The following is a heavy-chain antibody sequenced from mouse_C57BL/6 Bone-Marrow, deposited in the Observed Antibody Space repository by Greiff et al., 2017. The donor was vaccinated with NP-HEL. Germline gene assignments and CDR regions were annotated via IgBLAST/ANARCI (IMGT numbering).Heavy chain of an antibody. D-gene: IGHD1-1*01. CDR3: ARYGSNFDY. CDR1: GYTFTSYW. Sequence: QVQLQQPGTELVKPGASVKLSCKASGYTFTSYWMHWVKQRPGQGLEWIGNINPRDGSTKYNEKFKGKATLTADKSSSTAYMQLNSLTSEDSAVYFCARYGSNFDYWGQGTTLTVSS. CDR2: INPRDGST. V-gene: IGHV1-53*01. J-gene: IGHJ2*01.